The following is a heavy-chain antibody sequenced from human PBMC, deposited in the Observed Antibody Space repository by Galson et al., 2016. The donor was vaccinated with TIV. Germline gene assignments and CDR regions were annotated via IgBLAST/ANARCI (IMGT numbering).Heavy chain of an antibody. CDR2: ISTNNGKT. CDR3: ARDIMVRGVSHYYYGMDV. CDR1: GYTFINYG. D-gene: IGHD3-10*01. Sequence: SVKVSCKASGYTFINYGISWVRQAPGQGLEWMGWISTNNGKTNFAQNLQGRVSMTTDTSTSTAYMELRGLRSDDTAFYYCARDIMVRGVSHYYYGMDVWGQGTTVTVSS. V-gene: IGHV1-18*01. J-gene: IGHJ6*02.